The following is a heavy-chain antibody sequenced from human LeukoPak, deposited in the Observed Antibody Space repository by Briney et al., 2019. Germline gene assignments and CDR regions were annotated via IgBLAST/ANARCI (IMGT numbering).Heavy chain of an antibody. V-gene: IGHV4-39*01. CDR2: IYYSGNT. J-gene: IGHJ5*02. CDR1: GCSISSNSYY. D-gene: IGHD3-22*01. CDR3: ARRGSGLNWFDP. Sequence: SETLSLTCTASGCSISSNSYYWGWIRPPPGKGLVWIGCIYYSGNTYYSPYLKSRVTVSVDTSKNQFSLKLSSVTAADTAVYYCARRGSGLNWFDPWGQGTLVTVSS.